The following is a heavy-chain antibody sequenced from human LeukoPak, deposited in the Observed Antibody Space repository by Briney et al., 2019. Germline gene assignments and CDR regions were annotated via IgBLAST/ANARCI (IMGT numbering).Heavy chain of an antibody. CDR3: ARVPYSGYEYYFDY. Sequence: SVKVSCKASGGTFSRHAISWVRQAPGQGLEWMGGIIPMFGTANYAQKFQGRVTITTDESTSTAYMELSSLRSEDTAVYYCARVPYSGYEYYFDYWGQGTLVTVSS. V-gene: IGHV1-69*05. CDR1: GGTFSRHA. J-gene: IGHJ4*02. D-gene: IGHD5-12*01. CDR2: IIPMFGTA.